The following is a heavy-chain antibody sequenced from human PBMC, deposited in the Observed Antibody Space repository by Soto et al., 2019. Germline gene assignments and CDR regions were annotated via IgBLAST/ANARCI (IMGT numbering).Heavy chain of an antibody. CDR1: GYTFTSYG. CDR3: VRRHVSATDIDWFDP. Sequence: ASVKVSCKASGYTFTSYGIHWVRQAPGQRLEWMGWINAANGDTKYSQKFQGRVTITRDTSASTAYMELSSLRSEDTAVYYCVRRHVSATDIDWFDPWGQGTLVTVPS. D-gene: IGHD2-15*01. J-gene: IGHJ5*02. V-gene: IGHV1-3*01. CDR2: INAANGDT.